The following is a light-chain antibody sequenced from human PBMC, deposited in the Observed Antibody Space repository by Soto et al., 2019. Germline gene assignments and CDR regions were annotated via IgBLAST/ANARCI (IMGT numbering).Light chain of an antibody. V-gene: IGLV2-11*01. CDR2: DVS. CDR3: CSYAGSPFV. CDR1: SSDVGAYDY. J-gene: IGLJ1*01. Sequence: QSALTQPRSVSGSPGQSVTISCTGTSSDVGAYDYVSWYQQHPGKTPKFLIYDVSKRPSGVPDRFSGSKSGNTASRTLSGLQAEDEADYYCCSYAGSPFVFGTGTKLNVL.